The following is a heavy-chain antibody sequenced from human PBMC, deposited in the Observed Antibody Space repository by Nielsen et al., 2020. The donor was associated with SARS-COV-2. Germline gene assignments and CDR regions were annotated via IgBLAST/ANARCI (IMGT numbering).Heavy chain of an antibody. CDR3: AKDTAPGYYYYYMDV. CDR1: GFSFDDYA. V-gene: IGHV3-43D*03. D-gene: IGHD2-2*01. CDR2: ISWDGGST. Sequence: GESLKISCAASGFSFDDYAMNWVRQAPGKGLEWVSAISWDGGSTYYADSVKGRFTISRDNSKNSLYLQMNSLRAEDTALYYCAKDTAPGYYYYYMDVWGKGTTVTVSS. J-gene: IGHJ6*03.